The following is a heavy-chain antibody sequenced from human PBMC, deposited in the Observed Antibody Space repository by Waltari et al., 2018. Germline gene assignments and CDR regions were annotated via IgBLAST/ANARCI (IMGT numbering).Heavy chain of an antibody. CDR2: IYHSGTT. V-gene: IGHV4-38-2*01. CDR1: HYSISSGYY. Sequence: QVQLQESGPGLVKPSETLSLTCAVSHYSISSGYYWGWIRQPPGQGLEWIGYIYHSGTTYYNPSLKSRVTISVDRSKSQFSLRLSSVTAADTAVYYCVRGNGSPGVDYWGQGTLVTVSS. D-gene: IGHD1-26*01. CDR3: VRGNGSPGVDY. J-gene: IGHJ4*02.